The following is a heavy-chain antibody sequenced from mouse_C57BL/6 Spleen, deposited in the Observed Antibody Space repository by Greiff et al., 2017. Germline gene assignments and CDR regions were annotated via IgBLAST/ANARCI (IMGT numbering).Heavy chain of an antibody. J-gene: IGHJ2*01. CDR2: IYPRSGNT. CDR3: ARNWDGYYFDY. D-gene: IGHD4-1*01. Sequence: QVQLQQSGAELARPGASVKLSCKASGYTFTSYGISWVKQRTGQGLEWIGEIYPRSGNTYYNEKFKGKATLTADKSSSTAYMELRSLTSEDSAVYVWARNWDGYYFDYWGQGTTLTVSS. V-gene: IGHV1-81*01. CDR1: GYTFTSYG.